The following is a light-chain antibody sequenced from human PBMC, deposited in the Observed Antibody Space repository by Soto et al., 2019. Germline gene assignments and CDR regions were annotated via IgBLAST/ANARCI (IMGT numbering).Light chain of an antibody. CDR2: GSS. V-gene: IGKV1-6*01. Sequence: AIQLTQSPSSLSASVGDRVTISCRASRDIRNVLAWYQHAPGKDPKFLIYGSSILHSGVPSRFSGSGSGTDVTLTISSLLPDDFAPYYFLQDFNYPIPFGQGTRLEIK. CDR3: LQDFNYPIP. CDR1: RDIRNV. J-gene: IGKJ5*01.